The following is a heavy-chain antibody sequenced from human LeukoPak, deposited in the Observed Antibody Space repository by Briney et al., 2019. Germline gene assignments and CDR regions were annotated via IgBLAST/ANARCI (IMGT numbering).Heavy chain of an antibody. J-gene: IGHJ4*02. CDR3: ARAPITSPFYFDY. CDR2: INCSGGST. V-gene: IGHV3-20*04. Sequence: GGSLRLSCTASGFAFDEHGMSWVRQVPGKGLEWVSGINCSGGSTGYADPLRGRFTISRDNTKNSLYIQMYSLRAEDTAVYYCARAPITSPFYFDYWGQGTLVTVSS. D-gene: IGHD2-2*01. CDR1: GFAFDEHG.